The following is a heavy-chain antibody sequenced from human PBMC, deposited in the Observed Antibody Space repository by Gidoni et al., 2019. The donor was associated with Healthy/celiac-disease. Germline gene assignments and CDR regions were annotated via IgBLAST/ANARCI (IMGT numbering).Heavy chain of an antibody. CDR1: GFTFSNYA. J-gene: IGHJ4*02. CDR2: ISNGGSST. CDR3: ATAAGKASPPG. Sequence: EGQLLESGGALVQPGGSLRLACAASGFTFSNYAMNWVRQAPGKGRGWVSSISNGGSSTYSADSVKVRFTISRDNSKNPLSLQMHSLRAEDTAVYYCATAAGKASPPGWGQGPLVTVSS. V-gene: IGHV3-23*01.